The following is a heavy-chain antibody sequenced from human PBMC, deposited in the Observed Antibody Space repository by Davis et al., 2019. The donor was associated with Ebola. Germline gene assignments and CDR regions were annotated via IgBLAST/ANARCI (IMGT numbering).Heavy chain of an antibody. V-gene: IGHV5-10-1*01. D-gene: IGHD2-15*01. J-gene: IGHJ6*02. Sequence: GESLKISCKGSGYSFTSYWISWVRQMPGKGLEWMGRIDPSDSYTNYSPSFQGHVTISADKSISTAYLQWSSLKASDTAMYYCARTEGYCSGGSCSRARYGMDVWGQGTTVTVSS. CDR3: ARTEGYCSGGSCSRARYGMDV. CDR1: GYSFTSYW. CDR2: IDPSDSYT.